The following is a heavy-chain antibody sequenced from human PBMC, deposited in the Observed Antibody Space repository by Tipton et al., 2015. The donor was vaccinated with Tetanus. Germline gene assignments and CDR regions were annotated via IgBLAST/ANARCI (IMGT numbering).Heavy chain of an antibody. D-gene: IGHD1/OR15-1a*01. Sequence: LVKPTQTLSLTCTVSGGSISSGGYYWSWIRQHPGKGLEWIGDIYYSGSTYYNPSLKSRVSISADKSINTAYLQWSSLKASDTAIYYCARRRTNTNLFFWYESWGQGTLVAVSS. CDR1: GGSISSGGYY. V-gene: IGHV4-30-4*01. J-gene: IGHJ5*01. CDR3: ARRRTNTNLFFWYES. CDR2: IYYSGST.